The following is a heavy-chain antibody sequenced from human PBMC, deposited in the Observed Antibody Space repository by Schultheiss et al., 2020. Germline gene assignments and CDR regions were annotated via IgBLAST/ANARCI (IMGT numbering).Heavy chain of an antibody. J-gene: IGHJ4*02. V-gene: IGHV3-23*01. CDR3: AKREGSGWYGYYFDY. Sequence: GGSLRLSCAVPGLTIRTYAMVWVRQAPGKGLEWVSGISGDDTTDYADSVKGRFTISRDKSENTLFLQMNSLRADDTALYYCAKREGSGWYGYYFDYWGQGALVNVYS. CDR1: GLTIRTYA. CDR2: ISGDDTT. D-gene: IGHD6-19*01.